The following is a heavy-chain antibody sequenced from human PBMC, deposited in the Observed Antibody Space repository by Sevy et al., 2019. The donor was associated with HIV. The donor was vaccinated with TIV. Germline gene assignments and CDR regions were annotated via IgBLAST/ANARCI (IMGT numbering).Heavy chain of an antibody. CDR1: GGSISSYY. Sequence: SETLSLTCTVSGGSISSYYWSWIRQPPGKGLEWIGYIYYSGSTNYNPSLKGRVTISVDTSKNQFSLKLSSVTAADTAVYYCARDGGGSGSLDYWGQGTLVTVSS. V-gene: IGHV4-59*01. D-gene: IGHD3-10*01. CDR3: ARDGGGSGSLDY. J-gene: IGHJ4*02. CDR2: IYYSGST.